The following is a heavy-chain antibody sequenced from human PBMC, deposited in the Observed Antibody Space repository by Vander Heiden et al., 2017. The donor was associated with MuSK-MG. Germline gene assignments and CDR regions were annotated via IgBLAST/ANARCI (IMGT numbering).Heavy chain of an antibody. J-gene: IGHJ4*02. Sequence: QVQLQESGPGLVKPSETLSLTCTVSGGPISSYYWSWIRQPPGKGLEWIGYIYYSGSTNYNPSLKSRVTISVDTSKNQFSLKLSSVTAADTAVYYCAREGDFGLDYWGQGNLVTVSS. CDR2: IYYSGST. V-gene: IGHV4-59*01. CDR3: AREGDFGLDY. CDR1: GGPISSYY. D-gene: IGHD2-21*02.